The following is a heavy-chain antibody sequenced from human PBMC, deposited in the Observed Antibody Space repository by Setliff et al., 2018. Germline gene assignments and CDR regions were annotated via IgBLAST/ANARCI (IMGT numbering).Heavy chain of an antibody. J-gene: IGHJ4*02. Sequence: PGGSLRLSCTASGFSYSNCWVSWVRQAPGKGLEWVASIKQDGSEKYYVDSVKGRFTISRDNAKNSLSLQMNSMRTEDTAVYYCAKGQGGRDSGTIEAAIYGHQSYYFDYWGQGTLVTVSS. D-gene: IGHD6-13*01. V-gene: IGHV3-7*01. CDR2: IKQDGSEK. CDR1: GFSYSNCW. CDR3: AKGQGGRDSGTIEAAIYGHQSYYFDY.